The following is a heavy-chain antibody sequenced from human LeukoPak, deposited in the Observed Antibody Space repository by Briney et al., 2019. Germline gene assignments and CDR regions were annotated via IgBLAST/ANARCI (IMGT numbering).Heavy chain of an antibody. CDR3: ARDEGGGAWYGDYGSDY. Sequence: PGGSLRLSCAVSGFSFSSYSMNWVRQAPGKGLEWVSSISSSSSYIYYADSVKGRFTISRDNAKNSLYLQMNSLRAEDTAVYYCARDEGGGAWYGDYGSDYWGQGTLVTVSS. D-gene: IGHD4-17*01. J-gene: IGHJ4*02. V-gene: IGHV3-21*01. CDR1: GFSFSSYS. CDR2: ISSSSSYI.